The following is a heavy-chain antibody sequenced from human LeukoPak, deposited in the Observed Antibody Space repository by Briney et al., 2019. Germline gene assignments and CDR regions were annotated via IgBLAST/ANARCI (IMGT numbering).Heavy chain of an antibody. Sequence: SETLSLTCTVSGGSISSHSWSWIRQPAGKGLEWIGRIYASESTNYNPSLKSRVTMSVDASKSQFSLNLNSVTAADTAVYYCARDRREVPVRANDAFDIWGQGTMVTVSS. CDR1: GGSISSHS. D-gene: IGHD1-26*01. J-gene: IGHJ3*02. V-gene: IGHV4-4*07. CDR3: ARDRREVPVRANDAFDI. CDR2: IYASEST.